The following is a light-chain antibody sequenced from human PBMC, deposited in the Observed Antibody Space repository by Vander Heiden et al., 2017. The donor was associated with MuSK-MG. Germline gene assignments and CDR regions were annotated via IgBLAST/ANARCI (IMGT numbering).Light chain of an antibody. CDR2: DAS. Sequence: ETVLTQSPDTLSLSPGERATLSCRASRSVNKYLNWYQQKPGQAPRLLIYDASKRATGVPARFSGSGYGTDFTLTISSREPEDFAVYYCQQRSNWPPITFGQGTLMEIK. CDR1: RSVNKY. V-gene: IGKV3-11*01. CDR3: QQRSNWPPIT. J-gene: IGKJ5*01.